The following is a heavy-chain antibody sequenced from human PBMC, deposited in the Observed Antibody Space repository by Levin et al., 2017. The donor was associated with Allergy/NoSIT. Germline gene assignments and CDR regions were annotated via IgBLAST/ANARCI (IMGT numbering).Heavy chain of an antibody. CDR1: GFTFSSYS. V-gene: IGHV3-48*01. J-gene: IGHJ4*02. CDR3: AGASCSATSCESY. D-gene: IGHD2-15*01. Sequence: SGGSLRLSCAASGFTFSSYSMNWVRQAPGKGLEWVSYISSSGSPIYYADSVKGRFTISRDNAKSALYLQMNSLRPEDTAMYYCAGASCSATSCESYWGQGTLVTVSS. CDR2: ISSSGSPI.